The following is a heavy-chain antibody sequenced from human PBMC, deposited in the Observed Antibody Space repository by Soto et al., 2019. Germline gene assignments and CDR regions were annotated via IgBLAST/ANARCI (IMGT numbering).Heavy chain of an antibody. Sequence: EVQLLESGGGLVQPGGSLRLSCAASGFTFSSFAMSWVRQAPGKGLEWVSAISGRGGNTYYADSVKGRFTISRDNSKNTRYLQMNSLRAEDTAVYYCTKPSSGWADSFDYWGQGTLVTVSS. CDR2: ISGRGGNT. CDR3: TKPSSGWADSFDY. V-gene: IGHV3-23*01. D-gene: IGHD6-19*01. J-gene: IGHJ4*02. CDR1: GFTFSSFA.